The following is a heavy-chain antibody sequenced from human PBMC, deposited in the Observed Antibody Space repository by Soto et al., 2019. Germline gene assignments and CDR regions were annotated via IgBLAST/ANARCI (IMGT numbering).Heavy chain of an antibody. CDR3: ARATIFDYYYYGMDV. D-gene: IGHD3-3*01. Sequence: EVQLVESGGGLVKPGGSLRLSCAASGFTFSSYSMNWVRQAPGKGLEWVSSISSSSSYIYYADSVRGRFTISRDNAKNSLYLQMNSLRAEDTAVYYCARATIFDYYYYGMDVWGQGTTVTVSS. V-gene: IGHV3-21*01. J-gene: IGHJ6*02. CDR2: ISSSSSYI. CDR1: GFTFSSYS.